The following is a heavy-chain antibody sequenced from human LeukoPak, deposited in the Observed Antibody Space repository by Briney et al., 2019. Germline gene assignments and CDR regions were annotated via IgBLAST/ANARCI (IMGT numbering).Heavy chain of an antibody. Sequence: GGSLRLSCAASGFTFSSYAMTWVRQAPWKGLEWVSSITGGGDTTYYADSVRGRFTISRDNSKNTLSVQMNSLRAEDTAVYYCAKQRSEVVVAATNYWGQGTLVTVSS. J-gene: IGHJ4*02. CDR2: ITGGGDTT. V-gene: IGHV3-23*01. CDR1: GFTFSSYA. CDR3: AKQRSEVVVAATNY. D-gene: IGHD2-15*01.